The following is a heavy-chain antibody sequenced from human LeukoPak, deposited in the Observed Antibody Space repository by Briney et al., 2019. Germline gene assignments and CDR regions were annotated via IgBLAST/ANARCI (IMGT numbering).Heavy chain of an antibody. CDR2: ISSSSSYI. CDR3: ARDIVVVPAAKDGMDV. CDR1: GFTFSSYS. J-gene: IGHJ6*02. V-gene: IGHV3-21*01. D-gene: IGHD2-2*01. Sequence: GGSLRLSCAASGFTFSSYSMNWVRQAPGKGLEWVSSISSSSSYIYYADSVKGRSTISRDNAKNSLYLQMNSLRAEDTAVYYCARDIVVVPAAKDGMDVWGQGTTVTVSS.